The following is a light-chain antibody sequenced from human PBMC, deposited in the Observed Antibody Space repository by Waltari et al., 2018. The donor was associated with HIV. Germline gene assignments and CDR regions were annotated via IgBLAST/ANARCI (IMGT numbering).Light chain of an antibody. V-gene: IGKV1-12*01. Sequence: DIQMTQSPSSVSASVGDTVTITCRASQGLDAWLAWYQHKPGMAPKLLIYGISTLESGVPSRFSGSGSGTDFTLTSRSLQPEDFATYFCQQGDRYPFTFGPGTKVDIK. CDR2: GIS. CDR1: QGLDAW. J-gene: IGKJ3*01. CDR3: QQGDRYPFT.